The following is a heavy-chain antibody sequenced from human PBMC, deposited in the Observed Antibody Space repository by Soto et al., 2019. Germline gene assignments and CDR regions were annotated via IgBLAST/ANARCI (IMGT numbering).Heavy chain of an antibody. CDR3: ARDRVVVITTSLDY. J-gene: IGHJ4*02. V-gene: IGHV3-30-3*01. CDR2: ISYDGSNK. CDR1: GFTFSSYA. D-gene: IGHD3-22*01. Sequence: GGSLRLACAASGFTFSSYAMHWVRQAPGKGLEWVAVISYDGSNKYYADSVKGRFTISRDNSKNTLYLQMNSLRAEDTAVYYCARDRVVVITTSLDYWGQGTLVTVSS.